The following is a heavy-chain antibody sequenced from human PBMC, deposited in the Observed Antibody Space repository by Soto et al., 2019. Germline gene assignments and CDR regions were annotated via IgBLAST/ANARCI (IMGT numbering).Heavy chain of an antibody. V-gene: IGHV5-51*01. J-gene: IGHJ3*02. D-gene: IGHD5-18*01. CDR1: GYSFTSYW. CDR2: IYPGDSDT. CDR3: ARHWRAYSYGSPGAFDI. Sequence: VESLKISCKGSGYSFTSYWIGWVRQMPGKGLEWMGIIYPGDSDTRYSPSFQGQVTISADKSISTAYLQWSSLKASDTAMYYCARHWRAYSYGSPGAFDIWGQGTMVTVSS.